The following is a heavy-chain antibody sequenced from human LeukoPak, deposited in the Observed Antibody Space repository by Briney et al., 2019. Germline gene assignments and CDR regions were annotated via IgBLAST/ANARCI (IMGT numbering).Heavy chain of an antibody. CDR2: IKQDGSEK. V-gene: IGHV3-7*01. CDR3: ARDSPPARPYYYYYYMDV. CDR1: GFTFTSYW. D-gene: IGHD6-6*01. Sequence: GGSLRLSCAASGFTFTSYWMSWVRQAPGKGLEWVANIKQDGSEKYYVDSVKGRFTISRDNAKNSLYLRMNSLRAEDTAVYYCARDSPPARPYYYYYYMDVWGKGTTVTVSS. J-gene: IGHJ6*03.